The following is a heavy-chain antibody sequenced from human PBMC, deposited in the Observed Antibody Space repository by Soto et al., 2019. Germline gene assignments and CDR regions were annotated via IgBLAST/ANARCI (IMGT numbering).Heavy chain of an antibody. CDR1: GASIRSSISY. CDR2: VYYSGLT. J-gene: IGHJ6*02. CDR3: PRLPAEGVAAGGTMDV. V-gene: IGHV4-39*01. D-gene: IGHD6-13*01. Sequence: SETLSLTCSVSGASIRSSISYWGWIRQSPGKGLDWIGSVYYSGLTHYNPSFRGRVAIFVDTSKNQFSVRLNSVTAADTAVYYCPRLPAEGVAAGGTMDVWGHGNTVTVSS.